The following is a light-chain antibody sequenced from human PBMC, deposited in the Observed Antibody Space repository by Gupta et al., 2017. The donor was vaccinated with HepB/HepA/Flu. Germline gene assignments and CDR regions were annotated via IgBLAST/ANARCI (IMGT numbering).Light chain of an antibody. J-gene: IGKJ4*01. CDR1: QSVSSY. V-gene: IGKV3-11*01. CDR3: QQRCNWPIT. Sequence: EIVLTQSPATLSLSPGERATLSCSASQSVSSYLAWYQQKPGQAPRLLIYAASNGATGIPARFSGSGSGTDFTLTISSLEPEDFAVYYCQQRCNWPITFGPGTKVELK. CDR2: AAS.